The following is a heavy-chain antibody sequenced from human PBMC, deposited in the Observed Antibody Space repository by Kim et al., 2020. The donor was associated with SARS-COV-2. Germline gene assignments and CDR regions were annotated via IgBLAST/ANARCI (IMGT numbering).Heavy chain of an antibody. D-gene: IGHD3-22*01. CDR1: GYTLTKLS. J-gene: IGHJ4*02. V-gene: IGHV1-24*01. CDR2: FDPEDGET. Sequence: ASVKVSCKVSGYTLTKLSMHWVRQAPGKGLEWMGGFDPEDGETIYAQTFQGRVTMTEDTSTDTAYMDLSSLRSEDTAVYYCATLDSSGYYKEYYFDYWGQGTLVTVSS. CDR3: ATLDSSGYYKEYYFDY.